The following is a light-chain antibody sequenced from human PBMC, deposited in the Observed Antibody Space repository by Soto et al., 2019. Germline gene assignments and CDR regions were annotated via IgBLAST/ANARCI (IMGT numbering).Light chain of an antibody. CDR2: DAS. V-gene: IGKV3-20*01. Sequence: EIELTQSPGTLSLSPGERATLSCRASQTVSGSYLAWFQQKPGQAPRLLIYDASTRAAGVPDRFSGSGSGTDFSLTINRLEPEDFAVYYCQHYGSSPWTFGQGTKVDIK. CDR1: QTVSGSY. J-gene: IGKJ1*01. CDR3: QHYGSSPWT.